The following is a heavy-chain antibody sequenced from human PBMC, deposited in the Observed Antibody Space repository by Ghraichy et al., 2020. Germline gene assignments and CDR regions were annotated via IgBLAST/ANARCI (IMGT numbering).Heavy chain of an antibody. CDR3: ASSYSSSSFYHCKDV. CDR2: IHTSSGGT. CDR1: GYTFTGYY. Sequence: ASVKVSCKASGYTFTGYYIHWVRQGPGQGLDWRGWIHTSSGGTKYAQKFQGRVTMARDTSINTAYMELSRPRSDDTAIYYCASSYSSSSFYHCKDVWGQGTTVTVSS. J-gene: IGHJ6*02. D-gene: IGHD6-6*01. V-gene: IGHV1-2*02.